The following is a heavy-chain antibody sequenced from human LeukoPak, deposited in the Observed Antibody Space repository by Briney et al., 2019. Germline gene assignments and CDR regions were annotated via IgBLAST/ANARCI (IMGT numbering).Heavy chain of an antibody. CDR1: GFTFSDYA. D-gene: IGHD1-26*01. J-gene: IGHJ4*02. CDR2: ISKGGVST. Sequence: PGGSLRLSCAASGFTFSDYAMNWVRQAPGKGLEWVSAISKGGVSTYYTDSVKGRFTISRDNSKNTLYLQMNSLRAEDTAVYYCARDSTDGVIPRELHPPFDYWGQGTLVTVSS. CDR3: ARDSTDGVIPRELHPPFDY. V-gene: IGHV3-23*01.